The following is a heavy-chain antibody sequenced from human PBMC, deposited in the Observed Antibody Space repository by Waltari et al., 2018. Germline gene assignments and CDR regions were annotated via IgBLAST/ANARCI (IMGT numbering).Heavy chain of an antibody. J-gene: IGHJ3*02. V-gene: IGHV4-38-2*02. Sequence: VQLVESGGGLVQPGRSLRLSCAASGFTFDDYAMHWVRQAPGKGLEWIGSIYHSGSTYYNPSLKSRVTISVDTSKNQFSLKLSSVTAADTAVYYCARETVAGRGYAFDIWGQGTMVTISS. CDR3: ARETVAGRGYAFDI. CDR1: GFTFDDYA. D-gene: IGHD6-19*01. CDR2: IYHSGST.